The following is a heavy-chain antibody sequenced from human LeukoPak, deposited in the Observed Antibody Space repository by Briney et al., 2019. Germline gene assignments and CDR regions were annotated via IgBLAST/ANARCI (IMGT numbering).Heavy chain of an antibody. CDR3: ARGYYYDSSGYQY. CDR1: GYTFTGYY. J-gene: IGHJ4*02. CDR2: INPNSGGT. Sequence: GASVKVSCKASGYTFTGYYMHWVRQAPGQGLEWMGWINPNSGGTNYAQKFQGRVTMTRDTSISTAYMELSRLRSDDTAVYYCARGYYYDSSGYQYWGQGTLVTVSP. V-gene: IGHV1-2*02. D-gene: IGHD3-22*01.